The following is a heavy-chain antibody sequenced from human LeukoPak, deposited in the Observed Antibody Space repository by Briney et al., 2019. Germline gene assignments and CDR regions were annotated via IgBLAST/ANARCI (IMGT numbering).Heavy chain of an antibody. D-gene: IGHD3-10*01. Sequence: AGGSLRLSCAASGFTLSKYKVNWARQAPGKALEWVSHMGTSGNSIYYADSVRGRFSISRDNAENSLYLQMNNLRDDDTAVSDCVTYLWIDRYLVHDWGEGTLVAVSS. V-gene: IGHV3-48*03. CDR2: MGTSGNSI. CDR1: GFTLSKYK. CDR3: VTYLWIDRYLVHD. J-gene: IGHJ4*02.